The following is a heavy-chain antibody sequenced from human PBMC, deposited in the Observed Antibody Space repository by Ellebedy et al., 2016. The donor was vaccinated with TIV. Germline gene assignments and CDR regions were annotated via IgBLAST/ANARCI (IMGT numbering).Heavy chain of an antibody. CDR1: GGSISSSSYY. CDR3: ARVTGDSSFFDY. V-gene: IGHV4-39*07. D-gene: IGHD3-22*01. Sequence: SETLSLXXTVSGGSISSSSYYWGWIRQPPGKGLEWIGSIYYSGSTYYNPSLKSRVTISVDTSKNQFSLKLSSVTAADTAVYYCARVTGDSSFFDYWGQGTLVTVSS. J-gene: IGHJ4*02. CDR2: IYYSGST.